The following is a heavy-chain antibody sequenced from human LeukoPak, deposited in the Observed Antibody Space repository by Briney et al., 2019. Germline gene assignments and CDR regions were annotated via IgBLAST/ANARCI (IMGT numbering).Heavy chain of an antibody. D-gene: IGHD7-27*01. CDR1: GFTFSTYA. CDR2: ISYDGSKK. CDR3: ARELLGAFDY. Sequence: PGGSLRLSCAASGFTFSTYAMNCVRQALGKGLEWVAVISYDGSKKYYADSVKGRFTISRDNSKNTLYLQMNSLRAEDTAVYYCARELLGAFDYWGQGTLVTVSS. V-gene: IGHV3-30-3*01. J-gene: IGHJ4*02.